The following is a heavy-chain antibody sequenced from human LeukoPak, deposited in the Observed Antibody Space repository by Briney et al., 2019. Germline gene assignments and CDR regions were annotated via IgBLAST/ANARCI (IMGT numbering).Heavy chain of an antibody. CDR1: GYNFTSYW. Sequence: PGESLKISCRDSGYNFTSYWIAWVRQMPGKGLEWMGVIDPSDSYTRYSPSFQGQVTISADKSISTAYLQWNSLKASDTAMYYCARRKLGIEWYFDLWGRGTLVTVSS. CDR2: IDPSDSYT. J-gene: IGHJ2*01. CDR3: ARRKLGIEWYFDL. V-gene: IGHV5-51*01. D-gene: IGHD2-21*01.